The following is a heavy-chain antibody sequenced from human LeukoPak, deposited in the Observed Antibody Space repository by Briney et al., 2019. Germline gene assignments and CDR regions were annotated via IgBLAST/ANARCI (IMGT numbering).Heavy chain of an antibody. Sequence: ASVKVSCKASGYTFTGYYMHWVRQAPGQGLERMGWINPNSGGTNYAQKFQGRVTMTRDTSISTVYMELSRLRSDDTAVYYCARWLQFHYYYYMDVWGKGTTVTISS. CDR1: GYTFTGYY. CDR2: INPNSGGT. CDR3: ARWLQFHYYYYMDV. J-gene: IGHJ6*03. D-gene: IGHD5-24*01. V-gene: IGHV1-2*02.